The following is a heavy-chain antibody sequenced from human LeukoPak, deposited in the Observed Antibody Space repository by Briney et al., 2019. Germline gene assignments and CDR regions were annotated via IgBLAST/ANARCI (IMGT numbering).Heavy chain of an antibody. V-gene: IGHV2-70*11. Sequence: ESGPTLVKPTQTLTLTCTFSGFSLSTSGMCVSWIRQPPGKAVEWLARIDWDDDKYYSTSLKTRLTISKDTSKNQVVLTMTNMDPVDTATYDCALSTAARLYAFDIWGQGTMVTVSS. CDR3: ALSTAARLYAFDI. CDR2: IDWDDDK. CDR1: GFSLSTSGMC. J-gene: IGHJ3*02. D-gene: IGHD6-6*01.